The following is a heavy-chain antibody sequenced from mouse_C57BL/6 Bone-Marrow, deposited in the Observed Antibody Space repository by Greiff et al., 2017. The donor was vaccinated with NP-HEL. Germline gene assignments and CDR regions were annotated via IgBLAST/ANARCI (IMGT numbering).Heavy chain of an antibody. D-gene: IGHD3-1*01. Sequence: VMLVESGPGLVAPSQSLSITCTVSGFSLTSYAISWVRQPPGKGLEWLGVIWTGGGTNYNSALKSRLSISKDNSKSQVFLKMNSLQTDDTARYYCARTTTGYYYAMDYWGQGTSVTVSS. CDR2: IWTGGGT. CDR1: GFSLTSYA. CDR3: ARTTTGYYYAMDY. J-gene: IGHJ4*01. V-gene: IGHV2-9-1*01.